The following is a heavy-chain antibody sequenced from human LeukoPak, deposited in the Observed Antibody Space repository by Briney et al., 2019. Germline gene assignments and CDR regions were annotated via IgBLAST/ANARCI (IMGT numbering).Heavy chain of an antibody. CDR3: AKDQVVITTAGSWFDP. CDR2: ISGSSGST. V-gene: IGHV3-23*01. J-gene: IGHJ5*02. CDR1: GFTFSNYA. D-gene: IGHD3-22*01. Sequence: GGSLRLSCAASGFTFSNYAMNWVRQAPGKGLEWVSGISGSSGSTFYADSVKGRFTISRDNSKNTVYLQMNSLRAEDTAVYYCAKDQVVITTAGSWFDPWGQGTLVTVSS.